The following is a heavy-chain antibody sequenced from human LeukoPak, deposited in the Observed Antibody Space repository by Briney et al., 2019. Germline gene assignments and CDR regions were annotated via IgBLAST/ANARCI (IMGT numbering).Heavy chain of an antibody. J-gene: IGHJ4*02. CDR3: ARGRSSSGY. CDR2: IKQDGSEK. CDR1: GFTFSSYW. D-gene: IGHD6-13*01. Sequence: PGGSLRLSCAASGFTFSSYWVSWVRRAPGKGLEWVANIKQDGSEKYYVDSVKGRFTISRDNAKNSLYLQMNSLRAEDTAVYYCARGRSSSGYWGQGTLVTASS. V-gene: IGHV3-7*01.